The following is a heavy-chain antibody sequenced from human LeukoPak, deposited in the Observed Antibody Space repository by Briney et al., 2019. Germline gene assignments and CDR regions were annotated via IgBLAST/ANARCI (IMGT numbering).Heavy chain of an antibody. CDR2: INRNGVST. V-gene: IGHV3-20*04. J-gene: IGHJ6*02. D-gene: IGHD1-26*01. Sequence: GGSLTLSCAASGFTFDVYAISWVRQAPGEGREWVSGINRNGVSTGCVDSVKGRFTISRDNAENSLYLQMNSLRAEDTALYYCARVGHGGATFSYGDVWGQGTTVIVSS. CDR3: ARVGHGGATFSYGDV. CDR1: GFTFDVYA.